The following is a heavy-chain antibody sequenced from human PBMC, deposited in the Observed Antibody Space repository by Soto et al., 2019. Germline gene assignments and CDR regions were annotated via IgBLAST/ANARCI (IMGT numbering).Heavy chain of an antibody. Sequence: PGGSLRLSCAASGFTFSSYDMHWVRQATGKGLEWVSAIGTAGDTYYPGSVKGRFTISRENAKNSLYLQMNSLRAGDTAVYYCAREISYVSGGHLYYGMDVLGQGTAVTV. CDR3: AREISYVSGGHLYYGMDV. D-gene: IGHD3-16*01. CDR2: IGTAGDT. V-gene: IGHV3-13*01. J-gene: IGHJ6*02. CDR1: GFTFSSYD.